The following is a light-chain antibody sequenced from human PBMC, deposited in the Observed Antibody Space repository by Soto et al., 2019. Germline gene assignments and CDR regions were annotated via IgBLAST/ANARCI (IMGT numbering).Light chain of an antibody. CDR1: QSVSSY. CDR3: QHRMNWPLT. J-gene: IGKJ5*01. Sequence: IVITHSPSTLSVSPLERATLSFRASQSVSSYLLWYQQKPGQAPRLLIYDASNRATGIPARFSGSGSETDFTLTISSLEPEDFAVYYCQHRMNWPLTFGQGTRLE. V-gene: IGKV3-11*01. CDR2: DAS.